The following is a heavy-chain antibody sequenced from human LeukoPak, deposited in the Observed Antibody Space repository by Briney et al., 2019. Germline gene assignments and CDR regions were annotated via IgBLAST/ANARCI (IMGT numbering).Heavy chain of an antibody. CDR1: GFTFSSYG. CDR3: TTLPPFWSGYYFDY. Sequence: GGSLRLSCAASGFTFSSYGMSWVRQAPGKGLEWVGRIKSKTDGGTTDYAAPVKGRFTISRDDSKNTLYLQMNSLKTEDTAVYYCTTLPPFWSGYYFDYWGQGTLVTVSS. CDR2: IKSKTDGGTT. D-gene: IGHD3-3*01. V-gene: IGHV3-15*01. J-gene: IGHJ4*02.